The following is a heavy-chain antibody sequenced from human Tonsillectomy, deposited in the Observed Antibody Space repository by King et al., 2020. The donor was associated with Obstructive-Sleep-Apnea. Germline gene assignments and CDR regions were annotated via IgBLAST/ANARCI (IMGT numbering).Heavy chain of an antibody. CDR2: INHSGST. CDR3: ARGPMVVVISNYGMDV. J-gene: IGHJ6*02. V-gene: IGHV4-34*01. D-gene: IGHD3-22*01. Sequence: VQLQQWGAGLLKPSETLSLTCAVYGGSFSGCYWSWIRQPPGKGLEWIGEINHSGSTNYNPSLKSRVTISVDTSKNQFSLKLSSVTAADTAVYYCARGPMVVVISNYGMDVWGQGTTVTVSS. CDR1: GGSFSGCY.